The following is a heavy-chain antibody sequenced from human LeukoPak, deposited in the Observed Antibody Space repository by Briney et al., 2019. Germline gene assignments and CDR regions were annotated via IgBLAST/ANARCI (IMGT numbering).Heavy chain of an antibody. J-gene: IGHJ6*03. Sequence: ASVTVSCKASGYTFTGYYMHWLRQAPGQGLEWMGWINPNSGGTNYAQKFQGRVTMTRDTSISTAYMELSRLRSDDTAVYYCARGPNLRFLEWLPTGYMDVWGKGTTVTVSS. V-gene: IGHV1-2*02. D-gene: IGHD3-3*01. CDR2: INPNSGGT. CDR1: GYTFTGYY. CDR3: ARGPNLRFLEWLPTGYMDV.